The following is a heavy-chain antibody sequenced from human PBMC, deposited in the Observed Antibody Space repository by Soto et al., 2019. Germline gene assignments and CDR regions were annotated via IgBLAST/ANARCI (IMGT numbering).Heavy chain of an antibody. Sequence: ASVKVSCKASGYTFINYYIQWVRQAPGQGLEWMGIINPNGGSTSYAQKFQGRVTMTRDTSTSTVYMELSSLRSEDTAVYYCARDGGAATIIDYSSIFDYWGQGPLVTVSS. D-gene: IGHD3-10*01. CDR1: GYTFINYY. CDR2: INPNGGST. J-gene: IGHJ4*02. V-gene: IGHV1-46*01. CDR3: ARDGGAATIIDYSSIFDY.